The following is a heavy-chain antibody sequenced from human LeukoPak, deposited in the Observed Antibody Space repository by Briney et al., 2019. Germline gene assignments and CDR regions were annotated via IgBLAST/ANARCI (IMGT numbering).Heavy chain of an antibody. CDR3: ARGPWIQLWSVPFDY. CDR2: INHSGST. V-gene: IGHV4-34*01. CDR1: GGSFSGYY. J-gene: IGHJ4*02. Sequence: SETLSLTCAVYGGSFSGYYWSWIRQPPGKGLEWMGEINHSGSTNYNPSLKSRVTISVDTSKNQFSLKLSSVTAADTAVYYCARGPWIQLWSVPFDYWGQGTLVTVSS. D-gene: IGHD5-18*01.